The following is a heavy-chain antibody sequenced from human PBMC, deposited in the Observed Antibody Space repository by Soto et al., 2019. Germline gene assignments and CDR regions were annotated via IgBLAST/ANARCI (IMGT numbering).Heavy chain of an antibody. V-gene: IGHV3-23*01. D-gene: IGHD6-19*01. Sequence: GGSLRLSCAASGFTFSSYGMSWVRQAPGKGLEWVSGITGSGGSTYHADSVKGRLTISRDNSKTTLYLQMSRLRADDTAVYYCAKGSSASRPYYFDHWGQGMLVTVSS. CDR3: AKGSSASRPYYFDH. CDR1: GFTFSSYG. CDR2: ITGSGGST. J-gene: IGHJ4*02.